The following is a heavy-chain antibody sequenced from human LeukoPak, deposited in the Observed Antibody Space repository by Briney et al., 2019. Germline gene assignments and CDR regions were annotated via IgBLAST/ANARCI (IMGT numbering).Heavy chain of an antibody. CDR2: IYSGGST. CDR1: GFTVTSNY. J-gene: IGHJ4*02. Sequence: GSLRLSCAASGFTVTSNYMSWVRQAPGKGLEWVSVIYSGGSTYYADSVKGRFTISRDNSKNTLYLRMNSLRAEDTAVYYCASARVGASSLCFDYWGQGTLVTVSS. V-gene: IGHV3-53*01. D-gene: IGHD1-26*01. CDR3: ASARVGASSLCFDY.